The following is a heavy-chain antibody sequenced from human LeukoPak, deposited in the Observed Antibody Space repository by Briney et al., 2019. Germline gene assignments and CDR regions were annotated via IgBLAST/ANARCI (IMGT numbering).Heavy chain of an antibody. Sequence: SETLPLTCTVSGGSISSYYWSWIRQPPGKGLEWIGYIYYSGSTNYNPSLKSRVTISVDTSKNQFSLKLSSVTAADTAVYYCAASLPSGSYEGLFDYWGQGTLVTVSS. CDR3: AASLPSGSYEGLFDY. CDR2: IYYSGST. V-gene: IGHV4-59*01. D-gene: IGHD1-26*01. CDR1: GGSISSYY. J-gene: IGHJ4*02.